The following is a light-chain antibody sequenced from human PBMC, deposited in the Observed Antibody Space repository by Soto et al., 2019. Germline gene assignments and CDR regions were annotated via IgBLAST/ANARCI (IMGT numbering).Light chain of an antibody. CDR1: QSVSSN. CDR2: GAS. CDR3: QQYDNWPPIT. J-gene: IGKJ5*01. Sequence: EIVMTQSPATLSVSPGERATLSCRASQSVSSNLAWYQQKPGQAPRLLIYGASTRATGIPAKFSGSRSGTEFTLTISSLQSEDFAVYYCQQYDNWPPITFGQGTRLEIK. V-gene: IGKV3-15*01.